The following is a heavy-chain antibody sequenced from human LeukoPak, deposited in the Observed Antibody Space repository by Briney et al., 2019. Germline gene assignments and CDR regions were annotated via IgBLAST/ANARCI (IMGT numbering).Heavy chain of an antibody. CDR2: IKQDGSEK. D-gene: IGHD6-19*01. CDR1: GFTFSSYW. Sequence: PGGSLRLSCAASGFTFSSYWMSWVRQAPGKGLEWGANIKQDGSEKYYVDSVKGRFTISRDNAKNSLYLQMNSLRAEDTAVYYCAREFPFSSGIGAFDYWGQGTLVTVSS. J-gene: IGHJ4*02. V-gene: IGHV3-7*01. CDR3: AREFPFSSGIGAFDY.